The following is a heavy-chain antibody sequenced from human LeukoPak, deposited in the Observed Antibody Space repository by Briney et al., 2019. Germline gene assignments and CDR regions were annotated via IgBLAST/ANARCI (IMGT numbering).Heavy chain of an antibody. Sequence: GGSLRLSCAASGFTFSSYAMHWVRQAPGKGLKWVAVITYDGSNKYYADSVKGRFTISRDNSKNTLYLQMNSLRAEDTAVYYCARPSYDSSGYFNDYWGQGTLVTVSS. D-gene: IGHD3-22*01. CDR1: GFTFSSYA. J-gene: IGHJ4*02. CDR2: ITYDGSNK. CDR3: ARPSYDSSGYFNDY. V-gene: IGHV3-30-3*01.